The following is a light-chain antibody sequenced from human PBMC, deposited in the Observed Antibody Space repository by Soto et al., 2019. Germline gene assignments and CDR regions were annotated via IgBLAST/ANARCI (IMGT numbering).Light chain of an antibody. Sequence: IGMTQSPGTLSVSPGEGATLSCRASQSVSTNLAWYQQKPDQAPRLLIYGASTTATAMPARFSGSGSGTEFTLTISSLQSEDFAVYYCQQYYTWPRTFGQGTRVEIK. V-gene: IGKV3-15*01. CDR1: QSVSTN. J-gene: IGKJ1*01. CDR3: QQYYTWPRT. CDR2: GAS.